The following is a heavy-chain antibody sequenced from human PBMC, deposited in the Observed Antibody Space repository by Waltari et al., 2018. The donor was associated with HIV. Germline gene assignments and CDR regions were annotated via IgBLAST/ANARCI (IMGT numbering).Heavy chain of an antibody. CDR2: ISWNSGSI. Sequence: EVQLVESGGGLVQPGRSLRLSCAASGFTFDDYAMHWVRQAPGKGLKWVSGISWNSGSIGYADSVKGRFTISRDNAKNSLYLQMNSLRAEDTALYYCAKDRVQQLVGWFDPWGQGTLVTVSS. J-gene: IGHJ5*02. V-gene: IGHV3-9*01. CDR1: GFTFDDYA. D-gene: IGHD6-13*01. CDR3: AKDRVQQLVGWFDP.